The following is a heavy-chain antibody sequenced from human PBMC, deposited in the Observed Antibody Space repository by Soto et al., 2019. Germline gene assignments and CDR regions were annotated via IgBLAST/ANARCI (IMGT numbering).Heavy chain of an antibody. D-gene: IGHD3-10*01. CDR3: AGQAQGSASCFDY. J-gene: IGHJ4*02. Sequence: QVQLQESGPGLVKPSGTLSLTCTVSGGSISSYYWSWIRQPPGKGLEWIGYNYYSGSTNYNPSLKSRVNISIDTSKNQFSLKLSSVTAADRAVYYCAGQAQGSASCFDYWGQGTLVTVSS. CDR2: NYYSGST. CDR1: GGSISSYY. V-gene: IGHV4-59*08.